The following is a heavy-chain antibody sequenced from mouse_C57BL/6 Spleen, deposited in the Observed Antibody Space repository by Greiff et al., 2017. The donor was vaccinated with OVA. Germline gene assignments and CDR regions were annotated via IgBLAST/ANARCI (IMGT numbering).Heavy chain of an antibody. D-gene: IGHD1-1*01. V-gene: IGHV14-2*01. J-gene: IGHJ1*03. CDR2: IDPEDGET. Sequence: VQLQQSGAELVKPGASVKLSCTASGFNIKDYYMHWVKQRTEQGLEWIGRIDPEDGETQYAPKFQGKATITADTSSNTAYLRLSSLTSEDTAVYYCATTTVVATRYFDVWGTGTTVTVSS. CDR3: ATTTVVATRYFDV. CDR1: GFNIKDYY.